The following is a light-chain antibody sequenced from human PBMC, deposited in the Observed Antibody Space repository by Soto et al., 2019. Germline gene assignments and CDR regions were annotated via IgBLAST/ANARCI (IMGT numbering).Light chain of an antibody. CDR2: DVK. V-gene: IGLV2-14*03. J-gene: IGLJ1*01. CDR1: SSDVGAYDF. Sequence: QSVLTQPASVSGSPGQSIAMSCTGTSSDVGAYDFVSWYQQHPGKAPKLLNYDVKNRPSGISRRFSGSKSGNTAFLTFSGFQAEDEAEYYCSSYTTGSAEVFGTGTKVTVL. CDR3: SSYTTGSAEV.